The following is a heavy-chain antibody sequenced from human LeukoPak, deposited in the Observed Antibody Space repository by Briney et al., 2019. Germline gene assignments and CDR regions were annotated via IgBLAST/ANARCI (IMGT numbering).Heavy chain of an antibody. CDR2: INSADNVE. V-gene: IGHV3-48*03. CDR3: ARDTVNGPLVFRLDL. D-gene: IGHD2-8*01. Sequence: GGPLRLSCAASGYSLRSSEMNWVRQAPGKGPEWVAHINSADNVEYYTDSVRGRFTMSRDNAKDLLYLQMNSLRDEDTAVYYCARDTVNGPLVFRLDLWGQGVLVTVSS. CDR1: GYSLRSSE. J-gene: IGHJ5*02.